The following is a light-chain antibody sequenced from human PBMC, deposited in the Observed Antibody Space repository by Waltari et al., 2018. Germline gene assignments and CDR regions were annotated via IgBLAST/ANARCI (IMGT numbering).Light chain of an antibody. Sequence: QSVLTQPPSASGTPGQRVAISCSGSFSNIESNTVNWYQQLPGTAPKPLIYSDNQRPSGVPDRFSGSNSGTSASLAISGLQSEDEADYYCAAWDDSLNGIVFGGGTKLTVL. CDR3: AAWDDSLNGIV. V-gene: IGLV1-44*01. J-gene: IGLJ2*01. CDR1: FSNIESNT. CDR2: SDN.